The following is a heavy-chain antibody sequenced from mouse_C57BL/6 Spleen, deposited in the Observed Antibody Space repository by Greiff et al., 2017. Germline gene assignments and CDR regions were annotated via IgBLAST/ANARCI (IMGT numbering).Heavy chain of an antibody. V-gene: IGHV1-18*01. CDR2: INPNNGGT. CDR3: ARGEYYGSSWNWYFDV. CDR1: GYTFTDYN. Sequence: EVQLQQPGPELVKPGASVKIPCKASGYTFTDYNMDWVKQSHGKSLEWIGDINPNNGGTIYNQKFKGKATLTVDKSSSTAYMELRSLTSEDTAVYYCARGEYYGSSWNWYFDVWGTGTTVTVSS. J-gene: IGHJ1*03. D-gene: IGHD1-1*01.